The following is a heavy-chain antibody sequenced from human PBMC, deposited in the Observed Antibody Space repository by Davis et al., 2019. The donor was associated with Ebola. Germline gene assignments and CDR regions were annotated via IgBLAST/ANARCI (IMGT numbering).Heavy chain of an antibody. V-gene: IGHV4-59*12. CDR2: IYYGGTT. CDR3: ATDYGAS. D-gene: IGHD4-17*01. Sequence: SETLSLTCTVSGGSMSSYYWSWIRQPPGKGLEWIGNIYYGGTTNYNPSLKSRVTISLDTSKNQFSLRLTSVTAADTAVYYCATDYGASWGQGTLVTVSS. CDR1: GGSMSSYY. J-gene: IGHJ4*02.